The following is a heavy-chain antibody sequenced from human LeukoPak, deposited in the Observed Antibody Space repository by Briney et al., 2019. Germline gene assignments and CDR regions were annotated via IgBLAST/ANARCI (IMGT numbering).Heavy chain of an antibody. J-gene: IGHJ4*02. D-gene: IGHD5-18*01. V-gene: IGHV4-59*01. Sequence: SETLSLTCTVSGGSISSYYWSWIRQPPGKGLEWIGYIYYSGSTNHNPSLKSRVTISVDTSKNQFSLKLSSVTAADTAVYYCARQLLFAGEFDYWGQGTLVTVSS. CDR2: IYYSGST. CDR1: GGSISSYY. CDR3: ARQLLFAGEFDY.